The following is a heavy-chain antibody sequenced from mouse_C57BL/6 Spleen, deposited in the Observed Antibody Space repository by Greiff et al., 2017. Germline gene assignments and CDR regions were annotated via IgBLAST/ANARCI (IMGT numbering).Heavy chain of an antibody. CDR2: IDPANGNT. D-gene: IGHD1-1*01. CDR3: HYYGISYELDY. V-gene: IGHV14-3*01. J-gene: IGHJ2*01. CDR1: GSNIKNTY. Sequence: VQLQQSVAELVRPGASVKLSCTASGSNIKNTYMHWVKQRPEQGLEWIGRIDPANGNTKYDPKFKGKATITADTSSNTAYLQLSSLKSEDTAIXYCHYYGISYELDYWGQGTTLTVSS.